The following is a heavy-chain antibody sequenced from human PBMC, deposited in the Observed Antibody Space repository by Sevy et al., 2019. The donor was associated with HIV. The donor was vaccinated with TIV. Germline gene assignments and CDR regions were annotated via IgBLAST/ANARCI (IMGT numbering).Heavy chain of an antibody. CDR3: ARHGREVAANNWFDP. CDR2: IYYSGST. Sequence: SETLSLTCTVSGGSISSSSYYWGWIRQPPGKGLEWIGSIYYSGSTYYNPSLKSRVTISVDTSKNQFSLKLSSVTAADTAVDYCARHGREVAANNWFDPWGQGTLVTVSS. V-gene: IGHV4-39*01. D-gene: IGHD2-15*01. J-gene: IGHJ5*02. CDR1: GGSISSSSYY.